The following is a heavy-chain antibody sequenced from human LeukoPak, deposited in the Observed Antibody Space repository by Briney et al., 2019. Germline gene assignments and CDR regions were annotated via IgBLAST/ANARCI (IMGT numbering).Heavy chain of an antibody. CDR1: GYSISTGYY. J-gene: IGHJ4*02. CDR2: INYSGKI. D-gene: IGHD2-21*02. Sequence: SETLSLTCTVSGYSISTGYYWGWIRQPPGKGLEWIGSINYSGKITYNPSLKSRVTVSLDTSKNQFSLTLSSVTAADTAVYYCARDFGDWRTDYWGQGTLVTVSS. CDR3: ARDFGDWRTDY. V-gene: IGHV4-38-2*02.